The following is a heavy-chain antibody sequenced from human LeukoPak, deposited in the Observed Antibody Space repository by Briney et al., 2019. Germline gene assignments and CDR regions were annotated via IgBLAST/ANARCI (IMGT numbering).Heavy chain of an antibody. CDR3: AKDRPSQAWA. D-gene: IGHD3-16*01. V-gene: IGHV3-53*01. CDR2: IYSGGST. Sequence: GGSLRLSCAASGFTVSGNYTTWVRQAPGKGLEWVSVIYSGGSTYYADSVKGRFTISRDNSKNTLYLQMSSLRADDTAVYYCAKDRPSQAWAGGKGTTVTVSS. J-gene: IGHJ6*03. CDR1: GFTVSGNY.